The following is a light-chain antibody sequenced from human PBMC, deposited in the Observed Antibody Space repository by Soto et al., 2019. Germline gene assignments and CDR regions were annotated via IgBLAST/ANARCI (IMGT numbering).Light chain of an antibody. CDR2: GNN. CDR1: SSNIGAAYD. CDR3: QSYDSSLSGWV. J-gene: IGLJ3*02. V-gene: IGLV1-40*01. Sequence: QSVLTQPPSVSGAPGQKVTISCTRSSSNIGAAYDVHWYQHLPGTAPKLLIYGNNNRPSGVPDRFSGSKSVTSASLAITGLQAEDEADYYCQSYDSSLSGWVFGGGTKLTVL.